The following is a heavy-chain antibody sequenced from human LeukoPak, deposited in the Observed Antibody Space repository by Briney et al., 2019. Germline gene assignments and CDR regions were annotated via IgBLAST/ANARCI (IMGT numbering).Heavy chain of an antibody. CDR1: GGSISSYY. V-gene: IGHV4-4*07. J-gene: IGHJ6*03. CDR2: IYTSWST. D-gene: IGHD3-10*01. Sequence: SETLSLTCTVSGGSISSYYWSWIRQPAGKGLEWIGRIYTSWSTNYNPSLKSRVTMSVDTSKNQFSLKLSSVTAADTAVYYCARDGCEVWFGELLCAGYYYYMDVWGKGTTVTVSS. CDR3: ARDGCEVWFGELLCAGYYYYMDV.